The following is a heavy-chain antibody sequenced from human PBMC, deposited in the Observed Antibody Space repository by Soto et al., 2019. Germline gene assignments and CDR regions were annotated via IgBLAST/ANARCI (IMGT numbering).Heavy chain of an antibody. V-gene: IGHV3-33*01. J-gene: IGHJ4*02. D-gene: IGHD3-3*01. Sequence: QVQLVESGGGVVQPGRSLRLSCAASGFAFSSHGMHWVRQAPGRGREWVAVIVREGSEKYYADSVKGRFTISRDKSKNSLYLEMNTLRGEGAAVYYCARDDEYDVNGLDSWGQGTLVTVSS. CDR2: IVREGSEK. CDR1: GFAFSSHG. CDR3: ARDDEYDVNGLDS.